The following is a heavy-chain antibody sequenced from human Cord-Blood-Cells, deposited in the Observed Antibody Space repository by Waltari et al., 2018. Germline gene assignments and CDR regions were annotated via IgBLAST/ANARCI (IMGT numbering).Heavy chain of an antibody. J-gene: IGHJ4*02. CDR2: IYYSGST. D-gene: IGHD1-26*01. CDR1: GGSISSSSYY. Sequence: QLQLQESGPGLVKPSETLFLTCTVSGGSISSSSYYWGWIRQPPGKGLEWIGSIYYSGSTYYNPSLKSRVTISVDTSKNQFSLKLSSVTAADTAVYYCARHRESYPFDYWGQGTLVTVSS. V-gene: IGHV4-39*01. CDR3: ARHRESYPFDY.